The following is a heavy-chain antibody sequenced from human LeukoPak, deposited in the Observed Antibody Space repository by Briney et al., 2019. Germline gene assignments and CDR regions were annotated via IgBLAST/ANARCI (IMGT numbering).Heavy chain of an antibody. J-gene: IGHJ5*02. CDR1: GGSISSSSYY. CDR2: IYYSGST. V-gene: IGHV4-39*01. D-gene: IGHD2-2*01. Sequence: SETQSLTCTVSGGSISSSSYYWGWIRQPPGKGLEWIGSIYYSGSTYYNPSLKSRVTISVDTSKNQFSLKLSSVTAADTAVYYCARHGLRYCSSTSCYPLNWFDPWGQGTLVTVSS. CDR3: ARHGLRYCSSTSCYPLNWFDP.